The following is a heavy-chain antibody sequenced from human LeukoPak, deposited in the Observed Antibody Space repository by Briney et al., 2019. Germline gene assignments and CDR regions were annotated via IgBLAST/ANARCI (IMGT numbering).Heavy chain of an antibody. J-gene: IGHJ4*02. CDR3: ARAIAGSSGWYFDY. Sequence: GGSLRLSCAASGFTFSSYSMNWVRQAPGKGPEWVSSISSSSSYIYYADSVKGRFTISRDNAKNSLYLQMNSLRAEDTAVYYCARAIAGSSGWYFDYWGQGTLVTVSS. CDR1: GFTFSSYS. D-gene: IGHD3-10*01. CDR2: ISSSSSYI. V-gene: IGHV3-21*01.